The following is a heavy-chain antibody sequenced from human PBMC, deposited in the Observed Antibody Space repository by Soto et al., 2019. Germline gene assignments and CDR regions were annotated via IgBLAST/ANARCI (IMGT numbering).Heavy chain of an antibody. V-gene: IGHV5-51*01. CDR2: IYPGDSDT. CDR3: ARHIVRKVFRASYDYCDVMDF. D-gene: IGHD2-21*01. Sequence: PGESLKISCKGSGYNFASYWIGWVRQMPGKGLEWMGIIYPGDSDTRYSPSFQGQVTISADKSISTAYLQWSSLKASDTAMYYCARHIVRKVFRASYDYCDVMDFWAQGSTVTVSS. CDR1: GYNFASYW. J-gene: IGHJ6*02.